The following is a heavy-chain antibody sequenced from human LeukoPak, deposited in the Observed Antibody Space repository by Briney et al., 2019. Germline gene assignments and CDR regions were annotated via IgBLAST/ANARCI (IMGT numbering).Heavy chain of an antibody. CDR2: IYYSGST. J-gene: IGHJ4*02. CDR3: ARNHYYDSSGYYYLFDY. CDR1: GGSISSYY. D-gene: IGHD3-22*01. V-gene: IGHV4-59*06. Sequence: SETLSLTCTVSGGSISSYYWSWIRQHPGKGLEWIGYIYYSGSTYYNPSLKSRVTISVDTSKNQFSLKLSSVTAADTAVYYCARNHYYDSSGYYYLFDYWGQGTLVTVSS.